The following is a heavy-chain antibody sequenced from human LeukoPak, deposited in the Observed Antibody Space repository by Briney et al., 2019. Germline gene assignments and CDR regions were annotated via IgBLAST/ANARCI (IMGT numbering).Heavy chain of an antibody. Sequence: QPGGSLRLSCAASGFTFSSYWMHWVRQAPGKGLEWVSGISWNSGSIGYADSVKGRFTISRDNAKNSLYLQMNSLRAEDMALYYCAATFGVVSNWFDPWGQGTLVTVSS. V-gene: IGHV3-9*03. D-gene: IGHD3-3*01. CDR3: AATFGVVSNWFDP. CDR1: GFTFSSYW. CDR2: ISWNSGSI. J-gene: IGHJ5*02.